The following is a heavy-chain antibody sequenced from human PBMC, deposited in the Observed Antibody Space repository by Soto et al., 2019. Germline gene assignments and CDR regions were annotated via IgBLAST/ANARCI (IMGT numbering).Heavy chain of an antibody. CDR2: INAGNGDT. CDR3: AWAGYNWFDP. CDR1: GYTFTTYR. Sequence: GASVKVSCKASGYTFTTYRIHWVRQAPGERLEWMGWINAGNGDTQHSQNFQGRLTIAGDTSASTAYMELSSLRSEDTAVYYCAWAGYNWFDPWGQGTLVTVSS. D-gene: IGHD6-25*01. V-gene: IGHV1-3*01. J-gene: IGHJ5*02.